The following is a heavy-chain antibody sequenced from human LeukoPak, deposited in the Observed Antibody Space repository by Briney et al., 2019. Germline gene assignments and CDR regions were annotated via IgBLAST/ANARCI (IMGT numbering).Heavy chain of an antibody. CDR2: IYYSGST. CDR1: GGSINSGDYY. CDR3: ARSDYFDRRGSRLAFDI. J-gene: IGHJ3*02. V-gene: IGHV4-31*03. D-gene: IGHD3-22*01. Sequence: SETLSLTCTASGGSINSGDYYWSWIRQHPGKGLEWIGYIYYSGSTFYNPSLKSRVTMSVDTSKNQFSLKLSSVTAADTAVYYCARSDYFDRRGSRLAFDIWGQGTMVTVS.